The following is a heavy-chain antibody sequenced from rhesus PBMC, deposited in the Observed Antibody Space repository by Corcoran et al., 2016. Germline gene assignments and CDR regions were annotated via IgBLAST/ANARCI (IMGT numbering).Heavy chain of an antibody. J-gene: IGHJ4*01. Sequence: QVQLQESGPGLVKPSETLSLTCAVSGGPISSNYRSWLRQAPGKGLEWIGYIYGSSITYYNPSLKSRVTLSVDTSKNQRSLKLSSVTAADTAVYYCARGASRGKYYFDYWGQGVLVTVSS. CDR3: ARGASRGKYYFDY. CDR2: IYGSSIT. CDR1: GGPISSNY. D-gene: IGHD1-44*01. V-gene: IGHV4S11*01.